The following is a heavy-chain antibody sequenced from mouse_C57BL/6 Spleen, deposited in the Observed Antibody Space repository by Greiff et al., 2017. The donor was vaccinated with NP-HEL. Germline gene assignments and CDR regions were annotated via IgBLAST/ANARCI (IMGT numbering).Heavy chain of an antibody. CDR2: IDPENGDT. Sequence: VQLQQSGAELVRPGASVKLSCTASGFNIRDDYMHWVKQRPEQGLEWIGWIDPENGDTEYASKFQGKATITADTSSSTAYLQLSSLKSEDTAVYYCTTFMRDYFDYWGQGTTLTVSS. J-gene: IGHJ2*01. CDR3: TTFMRDYFDY. D-gene: IGHD1-1*01. V-gene: IGHV14-4*01. CDR1: GFNIRDDY.